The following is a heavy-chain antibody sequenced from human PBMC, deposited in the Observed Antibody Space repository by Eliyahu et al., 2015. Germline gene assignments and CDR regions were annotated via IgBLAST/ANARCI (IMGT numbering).Heavy chain of an antibody. J-gene: IGHJ4*02. V-gene: IGHV2-5*02. CDR1: GFSLSTSGEG. D-gene: IGHD3-10*01. CDR3: AHRGPRIRGIDFDY. Sequence: QITLKESGPTLVRPTQTLTLTCTFSGFSLSTSGEGVDWIRQPPGKALEWLALIYWDDDKRYSPSLKSRLTITKDLSKNRVVLTMTIMDPVDTATYYCAHRGPRIRGIDFDYWGQGTLVTVPS. CDR2: IYWDDDK.